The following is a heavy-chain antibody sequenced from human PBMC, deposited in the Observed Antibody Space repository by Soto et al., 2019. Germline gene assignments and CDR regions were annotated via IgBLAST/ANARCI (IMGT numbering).Heavy chain of an antibody. V-gene: IGHV3-23*01. CDR1: GFTFSRHA. Sequence: EVQLLESGGGLVQPGGSLRLSCAASGFTFSRHAMSWVRQALGKGLEWVSAISGSGGTTYYADSVKGRFTISRDNSKNMYYLQLNSLRAEDTAIYFCAKVEDCSGGSCYGKYWGQGTLVTVSS. CDR3: AKVEDCSGGSCYGKY. CDR2: ISGSGGTT. D-gene: IGHD2-15*01. J-gene: IGHJ4*02.